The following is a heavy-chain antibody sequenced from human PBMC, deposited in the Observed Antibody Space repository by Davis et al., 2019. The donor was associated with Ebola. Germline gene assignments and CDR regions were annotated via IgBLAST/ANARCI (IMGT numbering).Heavy chain of an antibody. CDR3: ARFGSAWSRSY. V-gene: IGHV3-74*01. CDR1: GFGFSDDW. Sequence: GESLKISCIASGFGFSDDWVHWVRQPPGKGLQWVARINPDGSFTGYVEYVKGRFIIYRDNSKNTLYLQMNSLRVEDTAVYFCARFGSAWSRSYWGQGTLVTVSS. D-gene: IGHD6-19*01. J-gene: IGHJ4*02. CDR2: INPDGSFT.